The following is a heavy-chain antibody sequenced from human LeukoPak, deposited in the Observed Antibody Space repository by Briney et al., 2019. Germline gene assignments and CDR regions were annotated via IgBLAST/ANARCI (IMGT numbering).Heavy chain of an antibody. J-gene: IGHJ4*02. V-gene: IGHV3-7*01. Sequence: GGGPRLSCAASRFTFRNYCMSWVRQGPGNGMEWVASINKDESEKYLLDSVKGGFNMTRENAENSLYMQMNSMRAEDTAVYYCARVYYQDSGTSYRHLDYWGQGTLVTVSS. CDR2: INKDESEK. D-gene: IGHD3-22*01. CDR3: ARVYYQDSGTSYRHLDY. CDR1: RFTFRNYC.